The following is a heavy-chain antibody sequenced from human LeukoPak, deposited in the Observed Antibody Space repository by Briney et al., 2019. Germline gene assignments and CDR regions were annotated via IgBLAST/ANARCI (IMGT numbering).Heavy chain of an antibody. Sequence: GGSPRLSCAASGFTFSSYAMSWVRQAPGKGLEWVSAISGSGDSTYYADSVKGRFTISRDNSKNTLYLQMNSLRAEDTAVYYCAKVLLWFGEYDNWGQGTLVTVSS. D-gene: IGHD3-10*01. CDR1: GFTFSSYA. CDR2: ISGSGDST. J-gene: IGHJ4*02. V-gene: IGHV3-23*01. CDR3: AKVLLWFGEYDN.